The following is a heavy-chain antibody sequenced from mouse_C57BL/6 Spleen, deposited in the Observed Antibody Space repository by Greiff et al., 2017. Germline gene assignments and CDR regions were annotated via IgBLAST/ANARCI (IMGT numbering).Heavy chain of an antibody. CDR1: GFTFTDYY. V-gene: IGHV7-3*01. CDR2: IRNKANGYTT. CDR3: ARYGYDPFAY. D-gene: IGHD2-2*01. Sequence: EVMLVESGGGLVQPGGSLSLSCAASGFTFTDYYMSWVRQPPGKALEWLGFIRNKANGYTTEYSASVKGRFTISRDNSQSILYLQMNALRAEDSATYYCARYGYDPFAYWGQGTLVTVSA. J-gene: IGHJ3*01.